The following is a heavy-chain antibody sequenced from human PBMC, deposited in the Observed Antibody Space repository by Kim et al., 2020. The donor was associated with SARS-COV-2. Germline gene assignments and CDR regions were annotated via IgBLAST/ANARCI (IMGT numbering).Heavy chain of an antibody. J-gene: IGHJ4*02. D-gene: IGHD1-26*01. Sequence: GGSLRLSCAASGFTFSRYWMSWVRQAPGKGLEWVANIKQDGSEKDYVDSVKGRFTISRDNAGNSLYLQMNSLRAEDTAVYYCASHFASTSHREGFDYWGPGTMVTVSS. CDR3: ASHFASTSHREGFDY. V-gene: IGHV3-7*01. CDR1: GFTFSRYW. CDR2: IKQDGSEK.